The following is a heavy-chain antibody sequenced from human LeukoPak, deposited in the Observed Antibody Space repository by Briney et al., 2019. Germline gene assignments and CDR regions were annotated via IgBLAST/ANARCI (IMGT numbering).Heavy chain of an antibody. D-gene: IGHD4-17*01. Sequence: SETLSLTCTVSGGSITTYYWSWIRQPAGKGLEWIGRVSTSGSTTYNPSLKSRVTMSVDTSKSQFSLNLMSVTAADTAVYYCTRDTGTTGEVKFDPWGQGTLVTVSS. CDR1: GGSITTYY. J-gene: IGHJ5*02. CDR2: VSTSGST. CDR3: TRDTGTTGEVKFDP. V-gene: IGHV4-4*07.